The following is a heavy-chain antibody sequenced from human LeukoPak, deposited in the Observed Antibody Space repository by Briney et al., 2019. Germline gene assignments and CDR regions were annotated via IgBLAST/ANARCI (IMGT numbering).Heavy chain of an antibody. Sequence: GGSLRLSCAASGFTFSTYAMSWVRQAPGKGLECVSAIRGNGDSTYYADSVKGRFTISRDNSKNTLYLQMNSLRAEDTAVYYCAKDLDTAMAFDYWGQGTLVTVSS. D-gene: IGHD5-18*01. V-gene: IGHV3-23*01. CDR2: IRGNGDST. J-gene: IGHJ4*02. CDR3: AKDLDTAMAFDY. CDR1: GFTFSTYA.